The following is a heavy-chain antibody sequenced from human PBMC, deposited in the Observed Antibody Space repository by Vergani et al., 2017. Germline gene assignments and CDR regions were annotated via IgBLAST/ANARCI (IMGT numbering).Heavy chain of an antibody. CDR2: INPNSGGT. D-gene: IGHD1-26*01. CDR3: ARDHGPELVGATTSAGY. J-gene: IGHJ4*02. CDR1: GYTFTGYY. V-gene: IGHV1-2*02. Sequence: QVQLVQSGAEVKKPGASVKVSCKASGYTFTGYYMHWVRQAPGQGLEWMGWINPNSGGTNYAQKLQGRVTMTTDTSTNTAHMELRSLRSGDTAVYYCARDHGPELVGATTSAGYWGQGTLVTVSS.